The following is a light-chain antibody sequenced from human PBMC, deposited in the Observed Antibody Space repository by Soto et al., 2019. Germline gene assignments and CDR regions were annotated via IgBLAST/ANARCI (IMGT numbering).Light chain of an antibody. J-gene: IGLJ1*01. CDR3: SSYAGSYRV. V-gene: IGLV2-8*01. Sequence: QSALTQPPSASGSAGQSVTISCTGTSSDVGGYNYVSWYQQHPGKAPKLMIYEVSKRPSGVPDRFSGSKSGNTASLIVSGLQAEDEADYYCSSYAGSYRVFGTGTQLTVL. CDR2: EVS. CDR1: SSDVGGYNY.